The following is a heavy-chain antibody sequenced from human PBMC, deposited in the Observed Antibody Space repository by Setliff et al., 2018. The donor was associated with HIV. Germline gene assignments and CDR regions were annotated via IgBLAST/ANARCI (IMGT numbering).Heavy chain of an antibody. D-gene: IGHD6-19*01. CDR3: ARDSGSGWYGGDY. J-gene: IGHJ4*02. Sequence: SVKVSCKTSGGTFSNYAVNWVRQAPGQGLEWMGGIIPILRTANYAQKLQGRVTITANESTSTAYMEVSSLRSEDTAVFYCARDSGSGWYGGDYWGQGTLVTVSS. V-gene: IGHV1-69*13. CDR1: GGTFSNYA. CDR2: IIPILRTA.